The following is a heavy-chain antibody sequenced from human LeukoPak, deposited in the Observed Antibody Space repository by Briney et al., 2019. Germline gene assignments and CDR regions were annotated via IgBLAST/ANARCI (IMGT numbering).Heavy chain of an antibody. V-gene: IGHV4-59*12. Sequence: SETLSLTCTVSGGSISSYYWSWIRQPPGKGLEWIGYIYYSGSTNYKPSLKSRVTISVDTSKNQFSLKLSSVTAADTAVYYCARELGYSSSWFNYWGQGTLVTVSS. D-gene: IGHD6-13*01. J-gene: IGHJ4*02. CDR3: ARELGYSSSWFNY. CDR2: IYYSGST. CDR1: GGSISSYY.